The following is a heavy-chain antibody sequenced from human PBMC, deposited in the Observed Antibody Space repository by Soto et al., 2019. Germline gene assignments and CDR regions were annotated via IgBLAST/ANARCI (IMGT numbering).Heavy chain of an antibody. CDR2: INHSGST. CDR1: GGSFSGYY. V-gene: IGHV4-34*01. D-gene: IGHD3-10*01. J-gene: IGHJ3*02. Sequence: SETLSLTCAVYGGSFSGYYWSWIRQPPGKGLEWIGEINHSGSTNYNPSLKSRVTISVDTSKNQFSLKLSSVTAADTAVYYCARLNTYYYGSLGAFDIWGQGTMVTVSS. CDR3: ARLNTYYYGSLGAFDI.